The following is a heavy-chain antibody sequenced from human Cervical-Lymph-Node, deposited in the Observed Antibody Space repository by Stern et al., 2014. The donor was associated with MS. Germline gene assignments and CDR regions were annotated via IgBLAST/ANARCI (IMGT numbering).Heavy chain of an antibody. CDR3: TRVQRERRALDHLDP. J-gene: IGHJ5*02. D-gene: IGHD1-1*01. CDR2: INPNSGAT. CDR1: GYSFTTHY. V-gene: IGHV1-46*03. Sequence: VQLVQSGAEVKKPGASVNVSCEASGYSFTTHYMHWIRQAPGGCLEWVGMINPNSGATSYARQFQGRVIITRDTSTSTIYMELTGLRSEDTALYFCTRVQRERRALDHLDPWGQGTLVTVSS.